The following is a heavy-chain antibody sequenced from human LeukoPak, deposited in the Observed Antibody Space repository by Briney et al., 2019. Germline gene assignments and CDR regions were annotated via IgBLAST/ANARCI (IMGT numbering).Heavy chain of an antibody. CDR2: ISYDGRNI. CDR3: ARGLDIVATRKYNWFDP. CDR1: GFTFNNYG. J-gene: IGHJ5*02. D-gene: IGHD5-12*01. V-gene: IGHV3-30*03. Sequence: LTGGSLRLSCAASGFTFNNYGMHWVRQAPGKGLEWVAVISYDGRNIHYPDSVKGRFTISRDNSKNTLYLQMNSLRAEDTAVYYCARGLDIVATRKYNWFDPWGQGTLVTVSS.